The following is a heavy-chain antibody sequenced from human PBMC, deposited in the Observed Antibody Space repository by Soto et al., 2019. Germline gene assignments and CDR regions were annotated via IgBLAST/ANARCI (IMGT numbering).Heavy chain of an antibody. V-gene: IGHV4-30-4*01. J-gene: IGHJ4*02. CDR2: ISYSGST. CDR3: ARIDMATILCGY. CDR1: GGSISSGDYY. Sequence: SETLSLTCPVSGGSISSGDYYWSWIRQPPGKGLEWIGYISYSGSTYYNPSLKSRVTISVDTSKNQFSLKLSSVTAADTAVYYCARIDMATILCGYWGQGTLVTVSS. D-gene: IGHD5-12*01.